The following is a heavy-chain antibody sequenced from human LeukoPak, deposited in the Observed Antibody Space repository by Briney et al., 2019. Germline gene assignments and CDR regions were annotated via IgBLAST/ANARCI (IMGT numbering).Heavy chain of an antibody. CDR3: ARDGYDSSGYYVDY. CDR1: GFTFSSYP. CDR2: ISYDGSEK. D-gene: IGHD3-22*01. V-gene: IGHV3-30-3*01. J-gene: IGHJ4*02. Sequence: GGSLRLSCAASGFTFSSYPMHWVRQAPGKGLEWVAVISYDGSEKHYADPVKGRFTISRDNSKNTLYLQMNSLRVEDTAVYYCARDGYDSSGYYVDYWGQGTLVTVSS.